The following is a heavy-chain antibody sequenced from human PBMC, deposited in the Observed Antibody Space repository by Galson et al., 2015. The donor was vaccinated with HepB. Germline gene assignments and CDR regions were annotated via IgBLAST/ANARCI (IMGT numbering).Heavy chain of an antibody. Sequence: SLRLSCAASGFTFSGSAMHWVRQASGKGLEWVGRIRSKANSYATAYAASVKGRFTISRDDSKNTAYLQMNSLKTEDTAVYYCTRLAPGSRFFHDYYYGMDVWGQGTTVTVSS. CDR2: IRSKANSYAT. V-gene: IGHV3-73*01. D-gene: IGHD3-3*01. CDR1: GFTFSGSA. CDR3: TRLAPGSRFFHDYYYGMDV. J-gene: IGHJ6*02.